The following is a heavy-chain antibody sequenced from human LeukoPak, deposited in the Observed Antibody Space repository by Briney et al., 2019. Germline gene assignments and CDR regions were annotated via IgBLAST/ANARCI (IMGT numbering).Heavy chain of an antibody. CDR1: GYTFSGHY. V-gene: IGHV1-2*02. J-gene: IGHJ4*02. Sequence: ASVKVSCKASGYTFSGHYMHWVRQAPGQGLEWMGWIYPNSGGTNYAQNFQGRVTMTRDTSTSTVYMELSSLRSEDTAVYYCARGSEQLWLQIDSWGQGTLVIVSS. CDR3: ARGSEQLWLQIDS. D-gene: IGHD5-18*01. CDR2: IYPNSGGT.